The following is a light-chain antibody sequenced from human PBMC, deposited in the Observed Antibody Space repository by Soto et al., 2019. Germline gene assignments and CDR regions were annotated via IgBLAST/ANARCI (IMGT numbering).Light chain of an antibody. CDR1: QSVVTN. V-gene: IGKV3-11*01. CDR3: QQRQYWPPIT. Sequence: EVVMTQFPATLSVSPGERVTLXXRASQSVVTNLAWYQHKPGQAPRLXXHGASNRAPGIPARFSGSGSGTDFTLTISSLEPEDFAVYYCQQRQYWPPITFGQGTRLEIK. J-gene: IGKJ5*01. CDR2: GAS.